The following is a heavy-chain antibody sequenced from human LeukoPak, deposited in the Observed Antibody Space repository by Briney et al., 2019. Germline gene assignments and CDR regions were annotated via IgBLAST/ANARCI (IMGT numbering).Heavy chain of an antibody. CDR3: AREDGYNLSFDY. CDR1: GGSISRYY. V-gene: IGHV4-59*01. D-gene: IGHD5-24*01. J-gene: IGHJ4*02. CDR2: IYYSGST. Sequence: SETLSLTCTVSGGSISRYYWSWIRQPPRKGLEWIGYIYYSGSTNYNPSLKSRVTISVDTSKNQFSLKLSSVTAADTAVYYCAREDGYNLSFDYWGQGTLVTVSS.